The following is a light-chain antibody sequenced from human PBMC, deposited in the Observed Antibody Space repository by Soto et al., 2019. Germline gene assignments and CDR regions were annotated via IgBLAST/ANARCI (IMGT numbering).Light chain of an antibody. Sequence: QSALTHPPSASGSPGQSVTISCTGTKNDIGVYDFVYWYQHHPGKAPRLIIYEVVQRPSGVPDRFSGSKSGNTASLPVSGLQDADEADYFCKSYAGSKTYVFGSVTKLTGL. CDR1: KNDIGVYDF. J-gene: IGLJ1*01. CDR2: EVV. V-gene: IGLV2-8*01. CDR3: KSYAGSKTYV.